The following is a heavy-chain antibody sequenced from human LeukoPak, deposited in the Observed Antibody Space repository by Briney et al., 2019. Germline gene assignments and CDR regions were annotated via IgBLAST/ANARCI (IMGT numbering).Heavy chain of an antibody. CDR1: GFTFDDYA. CDR3: ARDVLRFLEWLAYMDV. J-gene: IGHJ6*03. CDR2: ISWNSGSI. D-gene: IGHD3-3*01. Sequence: GGSLRLSCAASGFTFDDYATHWVRQAPGKGLEWVSGISWNSGSIGYADSVKGRFTISRDNAKNSLYLQMNSLRAEDTAVYYCARDVLRFLEWLAYMDVWGKGTTVTVSS. V-gene: IGHV3-9*01.